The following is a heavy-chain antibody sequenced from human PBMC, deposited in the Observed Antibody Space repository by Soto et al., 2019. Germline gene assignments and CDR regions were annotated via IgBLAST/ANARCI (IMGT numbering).Heavy chain of an antibody. CDR3: AKVVVAATRHTDFDS. D-gene: IGHD2-15*01. J-gene: IGHJ4*02. CDR1: VGSINSNNYY. Sequence: SETLSLSCTVSVGSINSNNYYWAWIRQPPGKGLAWIASIYYDGTTYYNPSLTSRVSISVDTSKNHFSLKLSSVTAADTAVYYCAKVVVAATRHTDFDSWGKGTLVTVSS. CDR2: IYYDGTT. V-gene: IGHV4-39*02.